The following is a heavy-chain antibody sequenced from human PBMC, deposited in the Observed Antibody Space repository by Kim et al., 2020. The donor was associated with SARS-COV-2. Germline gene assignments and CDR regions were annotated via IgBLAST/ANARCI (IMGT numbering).Heavy chain of an antibody. Sequence: SETLSLTCTVSGGSISSSSYYWGWIRQPPGKGLEWIGSIYYSGSTYYNPSLKSRVTISVDTSKNQFSLKLSSVTAADTAVYYCAREGYGGNSRLFDYWGQGTLVTVSS. D-gene: IGHD4-17*01. CDR2: IYYSGST. CDR1: GGSISSSSYY. J-gene: IGHJ4*02. CDR3: AREGYGGNSRLFDY. V-gene: IGHV4-39*07.